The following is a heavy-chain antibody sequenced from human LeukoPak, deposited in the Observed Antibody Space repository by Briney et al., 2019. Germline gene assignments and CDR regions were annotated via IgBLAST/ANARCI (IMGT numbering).Heavy chain of an antibody. J-gene: IGHJ5*02. CDR1: GYTLTELS. V-gene: IGHV1-24*01. CDR2: FAPEDGET. Sequence: ASVKVSCKVSGYTLTELSMHWVRQAPGKGLEWMGGFAPEDGETIYAQKFQGRVTMTEDTSTDTAYMELSNLRSEDTAVYYCATAHLYCSGGSCYSNWFDPWGQGTLVTVSS. D-gene: IGHD2-15*01. CDR3: ATAHLYCSGGSCYSNWFDP.